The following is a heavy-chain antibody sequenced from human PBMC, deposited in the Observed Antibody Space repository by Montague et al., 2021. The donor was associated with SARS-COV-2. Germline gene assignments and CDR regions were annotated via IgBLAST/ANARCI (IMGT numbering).Heavy chain of an antibody. CDR1: GGSFSGYY. D-gene: IGHD2-21*01. CDR2: INHSGST. Sequence: SETLSLTCAVYGGSFSGYYWSWIRQPPGKGLEWIGEINHSGSTNYNPSLKRRVTISVDTSKNQFSLKLSSVTAADTAVYYCARGSSVAQLWDYYYYGMDVWGQGTTVTVSS. J-gene: IGHJ6*02. V-gene: IGHV4-34*01. CDR3: ARGSSVAQLWDYYYYGMDV.